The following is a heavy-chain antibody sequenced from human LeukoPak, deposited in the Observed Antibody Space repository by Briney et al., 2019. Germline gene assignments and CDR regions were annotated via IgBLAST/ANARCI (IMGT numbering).Heavy chain of an antibody. V-gene: IGHV3-9*01. CDR1: GFTFDDYA. J-gene: IGHJ4*02. CDR2: ISLNSGSI. D-gene: IGHD2-2*01. CDR3: AKGYCISTACYFDY. Sequence: PGGSLRLSCAASGFTFDDYAMHWVRQAPGKGLEWVSGISLNSGSIGYADSVKGRFTISRDNAKNSLYLQMDSLRAEDTAFYYCAKGYCISTACYFDYCGEGTLVTVSS.